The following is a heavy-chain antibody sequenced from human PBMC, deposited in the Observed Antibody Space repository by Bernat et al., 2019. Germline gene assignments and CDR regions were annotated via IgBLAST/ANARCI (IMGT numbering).Heavy chain of an antibody. Sequence: QVQLQESGPGLVKPSGTLSLTCAVSGDSISNNCWWSWVRQPPGKGLEWIGEILQSGRTNYNPSLESRVTLSVDKSKNQFSRKLTYVTAADTAMYYCARHYDDNKGMDYWGQGSLVTVTS. CDR3: ARHYDDNKGMDY. CDR2: ILQSGRT. CDR1: GDSISNNCW. V-gene: IGHV4-4*02. J-gene: IGHJ4*02. D-gene: IGHD3-16*01.